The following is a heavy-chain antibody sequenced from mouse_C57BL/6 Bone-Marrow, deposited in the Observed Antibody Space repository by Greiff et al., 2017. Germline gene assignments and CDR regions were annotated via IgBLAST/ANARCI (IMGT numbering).Heavy chain of an antibody. CDR1: GYTFTSYW. V-gene: IGHV1-72*01. J-gene: IGHJ4*01. CDR2: IDPNSGGT. D-gene: IGHD2-5*01. Sequence: VQLQQPGAELVQPGASVKLSCKASGYTFTSYWMHWVQQRPGRGLEWIGRIDPNSGGTKYNEKFKSKATLTVDKPSSTAYMQLSSLTSEDSAVYYCARDSNYLYYYAMDYWGQGTSVTVSS. CDR3: ARDSNYLYYYAMDY.